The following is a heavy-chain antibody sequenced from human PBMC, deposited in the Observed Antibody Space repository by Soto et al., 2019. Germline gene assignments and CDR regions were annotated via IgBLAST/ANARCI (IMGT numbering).Heavy chain of an antibody. CDR1: GYTFTSYG. J-gene: IGHJ3*01. CDR2: ISAYNGNT. CDR3: ARDLLSGNGYQPGI. Sequence: GAAVKVSCKASGYTFTSYGISWVRQAPGQGLEWMGWISAYNGNTNYAQTLQGRVTMTTDTSTSTAYMELGSLRSDDTAVYYCARDLLSGNGYQPGIWGQGTMVTVSS. V-gene: IGHV1-18*01. D-gene: IGHD5-12*01.